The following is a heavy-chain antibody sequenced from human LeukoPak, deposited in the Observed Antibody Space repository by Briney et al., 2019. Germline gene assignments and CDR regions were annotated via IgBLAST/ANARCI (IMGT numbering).Heavy chain of an antibody. J-gene: IGHJ2*01. V-gene: IGHV3-64*01. CDR2: ISSNGGST. CDR1: GFTFSSYA. CDR3: AREPWGPYWYFDL. D-gene: IGHD3-16*01. Sequence: PGGSLRLSCAASGFTFSSYAMHWVRQAPGKGLEYVSAISSNGGSTYYANSVKGRFTISRDNSKNTLYLQMGSLRAEDMAVYYCAREPWGPYWYFDLWGRGTLVTVSS.